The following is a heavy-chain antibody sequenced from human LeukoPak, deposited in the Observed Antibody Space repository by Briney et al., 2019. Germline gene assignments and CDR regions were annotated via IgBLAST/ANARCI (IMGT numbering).Heavy chain of an antibody. J-gene: IGHJ3*02. CDR1: GGSISSGGYY. Sequence: SQTLSLTCTVSGGSISSGGYYWSWIPQHPGKDLVWIGYIYYSGSTYYNPSLKSRVTISVDTYKHQFSLKLSSVTAADTAVYYCASGLYYDILTGPAFDIWGQGTMVTVSS. CDR3: ASGLYYDILTGPAFDI. V-gene: IGHV4-31*03. D-gene: IGHD3-9*01. CDR2: IYYSGST.